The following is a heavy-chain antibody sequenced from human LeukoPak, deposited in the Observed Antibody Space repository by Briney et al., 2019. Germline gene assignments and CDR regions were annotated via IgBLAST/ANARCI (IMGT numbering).Heavy chain of an antibody. CDR1: GFGFRTYS. CDR3: ARDLGVGGTMTLDY. J-gene: IGHJ4*02. Sequence: GGSLRLSCAASGFGFRTYSMNWVRQAPGKGLEWVSGISSSSSHIYYSDSVKGRFTISRDNAKNSLYLQLNSLRAEDTAVFYCARDLGVGGTMTLDYWGQGTLVTVSS. CDR2: ISSSSSHI. D-gene: IGHD1-26*01. V-gene: IGHV3-21*06.